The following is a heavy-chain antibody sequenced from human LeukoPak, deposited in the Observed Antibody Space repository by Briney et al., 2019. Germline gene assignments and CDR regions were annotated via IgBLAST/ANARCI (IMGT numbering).Heavy chain of an antibody. Sequence: GGSLRLSCAASGFTFSSYAMSWVRQAPGKGLEWVSAISGSGGSTYYADSVKGRFTISRDNSKNTLYLQMNSLRAEDTAVYYCAKAREDYYDSSGYDDFDYWGQGTLVTVSS. CDR1: GFTFSSYA. CDR3: AKAREDYYDSSGYDDFDY. V-gene: IGHV3-23*01. CDR2: ISGSGGST. D-gene: IGHD3-22*01. J-gene: IGHJ4*02.